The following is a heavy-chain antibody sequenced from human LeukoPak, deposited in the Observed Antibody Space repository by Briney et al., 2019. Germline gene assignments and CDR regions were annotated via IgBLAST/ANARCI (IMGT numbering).Heavy chain of an antibody. CDR1: GYTFTGYY. CDR2: INPNSGGT. V-gene: IGHV1-2*02. J-gene: IGHJ4*02. D-gene: IGHD5-18*01. Sequence: ASVKVSCKASGYTFTGYYMHWVRQAPGQGLEWMGWINPNSGGTNYAQKFQGRVTMTRDTSISTAYIELSRLRSDDTAVYYCASAKDTAMVKTPFDYWGQGTLVTVSS. CDR3: ASAKDTAMVKTPFDY.